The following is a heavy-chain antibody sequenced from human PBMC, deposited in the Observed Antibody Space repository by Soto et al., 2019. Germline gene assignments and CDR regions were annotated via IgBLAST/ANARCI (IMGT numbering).Heavy chain of an antibody. J-gene: IGHJ6*02. Sequence: QVQLVQSGAEVKKPGASVKVSCKASGYTFTSYYMHWVRQAPGQGLEWMGIINPSGGSTSYAQKFQGRVTMTRDTSTSTVYMELSSLRSEDTAVYYCAREVCSSTSCPTYYYYGMDVWGQGTTVTVSS. CDR1: GYTFTSYY. CDR2: INPSGGST. V-gene: IGHV1-46*01. CDR3: AREVCSSTSCPTYYYYGMDV. D-gene: IGHD2-2*01.